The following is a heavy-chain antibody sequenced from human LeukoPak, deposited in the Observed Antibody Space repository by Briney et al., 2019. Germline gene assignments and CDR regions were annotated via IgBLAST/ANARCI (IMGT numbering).Heavy chain of an antibody. D-gene: IGHD2-2*02. CDR3: ARGYCSSTSCYTGDY. CDR2: ISAYNGNT. V-gene: IGHV1-18*01. J-gene: IGHJ4*02. Sequence: ASVKVSCKASGYTFTSYGISWVRQAPGQGLEWMGWISAYNGNTNFAQKLQGRVTMTTDTSTSTAYMELRSLRSDDTAVYYCARGYCSSTSCYTGDYWGQGTLVTVSS. CDR1: GYTFTSYG.